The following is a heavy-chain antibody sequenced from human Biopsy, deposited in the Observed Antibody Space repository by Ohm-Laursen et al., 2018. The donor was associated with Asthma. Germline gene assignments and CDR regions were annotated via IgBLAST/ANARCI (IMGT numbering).Heavy chain of an antibody. CDR3: ASDFPKDYVRYNFQF. J-gene: IGHJ4*02. V-gene: IGHV1-24*01. D-gene: IGHD4-17*01. CDR1: GYSLTDLS. CDR2: HDHEEGGT. Sequence: DSVKVSCKIFGYSLTDLSMHWVRQAPGQGVEWMGGHDHEEGGTVNARRFQGRVTMTEDTSTDTAYMELSSLSSDDTTVYYCASDFPKDYVRYNFQFWGRGTVVTISS.